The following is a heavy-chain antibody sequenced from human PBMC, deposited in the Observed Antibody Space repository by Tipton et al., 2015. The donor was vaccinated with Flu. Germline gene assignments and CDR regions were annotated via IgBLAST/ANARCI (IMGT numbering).Heavy chain of an antibody. D-gene: IGHD2-8*01. CDR2: ISSSSSYI. V-gene: IGHV3-21*01. J-gene: IGHJ6*02. CDR1: GFTFSSYS. CDR3: ARDLMLSYYYYGMDV. Sequence: CAASGFTFSSYSMNWVRQAPGKGLEWVSSISSSSSYIYYADSVKGRFTISRDNAKNSLYLQMNSLRAEDTAVYYCARDLMLSYYYYGMDVWGQGATVTVSS.